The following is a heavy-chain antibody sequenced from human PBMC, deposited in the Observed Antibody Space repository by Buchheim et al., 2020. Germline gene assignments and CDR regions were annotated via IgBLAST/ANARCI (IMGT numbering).Heavy chain of an antibody. V-gene: IGHV3-23*01. CDR1: GFTFVSYA. CDR2: VSGGGTRT. D-gene: IGHD6-25*01. Sequence: EVPLLESGGGLVQPGGSLRLSCVAAGFTFVSYAISWVRHAPGKGLEWVSAVSGGGTRTYYADSVQGRFTISRDNSKNTLHLQMNSLRAEDMAVYYCAGSIAAAGTWWFDPWGQGTL. J-gene: IGHJ5*02. CDR3: AGSIAAAGTWWFDP.